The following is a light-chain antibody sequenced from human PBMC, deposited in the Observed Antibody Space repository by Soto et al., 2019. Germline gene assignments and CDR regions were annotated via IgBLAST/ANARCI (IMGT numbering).Light chain of an antibody. V-gene: IGKV1-39*01. J-gene: IGKJ1*01. CDR3: QHTYTFPWT. CDR1: QGISDY. CDR2: TAS. Sequence: DIRMTQSPSSLSASVGDTVTITCRASQGISDYLSWFQHKPGEAPKLLIYTASSLQGGVPLRFSVAGSRTDFSLTISGRQPEESATYYGQHTYTFPWTFGQGTRVDIK.